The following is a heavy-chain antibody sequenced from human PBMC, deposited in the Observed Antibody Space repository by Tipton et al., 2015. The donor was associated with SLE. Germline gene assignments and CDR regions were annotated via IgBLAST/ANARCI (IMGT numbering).Heavy chain of an antibody. V-gene: IGHV4-38-2*02. CDR3: AREDSSSWFLDS. Sequence: TLSLTCAVSGYSISSGYYWGWIRQPPGKGLGWFGSIYHSGSTYYNPSLQSRVTISVDTSKNQFSLKLSSVTAADTAVYYCAREDSSSWFLDSWGQGTMVTVSS. D-gene: IGHD6-13*01. CDR1: GYSISSGYY. CDR2: IYHSGST. J-gene: IGHJ4*02.